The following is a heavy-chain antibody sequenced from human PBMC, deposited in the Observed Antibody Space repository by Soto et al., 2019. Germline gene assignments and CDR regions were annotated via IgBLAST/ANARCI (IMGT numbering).Heavy chain of an antibody. CDR3: ATQEVGGTYVYTFDP. V-gene: IGHV4-39*01. CDR2: IYYSGST. CDR1: GGSITSSSYY. D-gene: IGHD1-26*01. J-gene: IGHJ5*02. Sequence: SETLSLTCTVSGGSITSSSYYWGWIRQPPGKGLEWIGSIYYSGSTYYDPSLKSRVTISVDTSKNQFSLKLSSVTAADTAVYYCATQEVGGTYVYTFDPWGQGTLVTVSS.